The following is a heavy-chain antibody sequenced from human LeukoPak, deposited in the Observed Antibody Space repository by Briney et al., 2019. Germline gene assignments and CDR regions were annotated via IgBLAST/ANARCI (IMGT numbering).Heavy chain of an antibody. CDR1: GFIFSSGT. CDR3: ARDLQTGLAFDA. V-gene: IGHV3-21*03. Sequence: GGSLRLSCAASGFIFSSGTMNWVRQARGKALEWVSSLSGSGRLIWYAVSVKGRFTISIDNAANSLFLQLNILRVDDTAVYYCARDLQTGLAFDAWGQGTVVAVSS. J-gene: IGHJ3*01. D-gene: IGHD7-27*01. CDR2: LSGSGRLI.